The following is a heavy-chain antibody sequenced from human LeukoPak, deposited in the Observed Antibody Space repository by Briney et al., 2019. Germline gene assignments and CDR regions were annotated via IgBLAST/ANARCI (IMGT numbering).Heavy chain of an antibody. J-gene: IGHJ4*02. Sequence: GESLKISCKGSGYSFTSYWIGWARQMPGRSLEWMVIIYPGDSDTRYSASFQGQVTMSADKSITTAYLQLSSLKASDTAMYYCASLARRVYVEYYFDYWGQGTLVTVSS. V-gene: IGHV5-51*01. D-gene: IGHD2-8*01. CDR3: ASLARRVYVEYYFDY. CDR1: GYSFTSYW. CDR2: IYPGDSDT.